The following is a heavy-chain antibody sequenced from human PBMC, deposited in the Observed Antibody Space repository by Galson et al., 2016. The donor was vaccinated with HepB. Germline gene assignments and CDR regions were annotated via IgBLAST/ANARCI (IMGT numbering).Heavy chain of an antibody. V-gene: IGHV3-30-3*01. J-gene: IGHJ4*02. CDR3: ARGGHIVVVPAAIAPFDY. CDR2: ISYDGSNK. Sequence: SLRLSCAASGFTFSSYAMHWVRQAPGKGLEWMAIISYDGSNKYYADSVKGRFTISRDNSKNMLYLQMSSLRAEDTAVYYCARGGHIVVVPAAIAPFDYWGQGTLVTVSS. D-gene: IGHD2-2*01. CDR1: GFTFSSYA.